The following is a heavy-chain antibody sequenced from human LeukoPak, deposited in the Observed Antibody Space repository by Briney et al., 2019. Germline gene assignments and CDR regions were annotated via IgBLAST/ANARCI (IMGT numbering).Heavy chain of an antibody. V-gene: IGHV3-48*01. J-gene: IGHJ4*02. Sequence: GGSLRLSCAASGFTFSSYTMSWVRQAPGKGLEWVSYISSSSSTIYYADSVKGRFTISRDNAKNSLYLQMNSLRAEDTAVYYCARGVSSFFDYWGQGTLVTVSS. CDR3: ARGVSSFFDY. CDR1: GFTFSSYT. CDR2: ISSSSSTI.